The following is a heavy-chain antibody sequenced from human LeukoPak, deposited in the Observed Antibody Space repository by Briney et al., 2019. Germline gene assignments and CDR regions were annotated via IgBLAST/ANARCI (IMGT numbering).Heavy chain of an antibody. CDR2: INPNSGGT. J-gene: IGHJ6*03. CDR1: GYTFTGYY. V-gene: IGHV1-2*02. D-gene: IGHD1-1*01. Sequence: ASVKVSCKASGYTFTGYYMHWVRQAPGQGLEWIGWINPNSGGTNYAQKFQGRVTMTRDTSISTAYMELSRLRSDDTAVYYCARNPDPYKWNDNYYYYMDVWGKGTTVTVSS. CDR3: ARNPDPYKWNDNYYYYMDV.